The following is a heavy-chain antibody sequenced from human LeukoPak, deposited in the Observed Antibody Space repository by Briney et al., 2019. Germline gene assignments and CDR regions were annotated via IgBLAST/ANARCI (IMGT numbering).Heavy chain of an antibody. CDR3: TTDSYCSTTTCYASSNYCYGLDA. CDR2: IYRNADGGTT. D-gene: IGHD2-2*01. V-gene: IGHV3-15*05. J-gene: IGHJ6*02. Sequence: KTGGSLRLSCAASGFTFSNAWMTWVRQAPGKGREWVGRIYRNADGGTTDYAAPVKGRFTISSDDSKDTLYLQMNSLKTEDTAVYYCTTDSYCSTTTCYASSNYCYGLDAGGQGTSVTVSS. CDR1: GFTFSNAW.